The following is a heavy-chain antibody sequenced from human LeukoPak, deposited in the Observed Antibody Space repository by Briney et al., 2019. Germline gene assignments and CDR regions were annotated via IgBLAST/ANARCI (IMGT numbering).Heavy chain of an antibody. CDR2: ISWNSGSI. J-gene: IGHJ3*02. V-gene: IGHV3-9*01. D-gene: IGHD3-22*01. CDR3: AKDIRRVVGAFDI. Sequence: PGGSLRLSCAASGFTFSSYWMHWVRQAPGKGLEWVSGISWNSGSIGYADSVKGRFTISRDNAKNSLYLQMNSLRAEDTALYYCAKDIRRVVGAFDIWGQGTMVAVSS. CDR1: GFTFSSYW.